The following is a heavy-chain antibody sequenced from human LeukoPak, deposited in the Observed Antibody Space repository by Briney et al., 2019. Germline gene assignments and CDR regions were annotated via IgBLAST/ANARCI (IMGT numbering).Heavy chain of an antibody. CDR2: IYYSGST. V-gene: IGHV4-39*01. D-gene: IGHD1-26*01. J-gene: IGHJ3*02. Sequence: PSETLSLTCTVSGGSISSSSYYWGWIRQPPGKGPEWIGSIYYSGSTYYTPSLKSRVTISVDTSKNQFSLKLSSVTAADTAVYYWARHGEEWELLGAFDIWGQGTMVTVSS. CDR3: ARHGEEWELLGAFDI. CDR1: GGSISSSSYY.